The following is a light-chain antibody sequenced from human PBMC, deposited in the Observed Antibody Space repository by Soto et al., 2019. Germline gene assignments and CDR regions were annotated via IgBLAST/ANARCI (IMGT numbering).Light chain of an antibody. CDR3: QQSYSTPRT. J-gene: IGKJ4*01. V-gene: IGKV1-39*01. CDR1: QSISSY. Sequence: DIQMTQSPSSLSASVGDRVTITCRASQSISSYLNWYQQKPGKAPKLLIYAASSLQRVVPSRFSGSGSVTDFTLTISSLQPEDFATYYCQQSYSTPRTFGGGTKVEIK. CDR2: AAS.